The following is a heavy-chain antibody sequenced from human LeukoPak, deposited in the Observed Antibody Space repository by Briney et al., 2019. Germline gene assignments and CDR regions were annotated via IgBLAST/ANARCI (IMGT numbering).Heavy chain of an antibody. CDR3: ARDIRGYGSGSYPAYYFDY. Sequence: SETLSLTCAVYGGSFSGYYWSWLRQPPGKGLEWIGEINHSGSTNYNPSLKSRVTISVDTSKNQFSLKLSSVTAADTAVYYCARDIRGYGSGSYPAYYFDYWGQGTLVTVSS. J-gene: IGHJ4*02. D-gene: IGHD3-10*01. CDR2: INHSGST. CDR1: GGSFSGYY. V-gene: IGHV4-34*01.